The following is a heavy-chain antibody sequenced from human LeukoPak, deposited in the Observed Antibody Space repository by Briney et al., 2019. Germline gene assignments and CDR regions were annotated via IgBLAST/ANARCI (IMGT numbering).Heavy chain of an antibody. J-gene: IGHJ4*02. D-gene: IGHD3-9*01. V-gene: IGHV1-69*04. CDR2: IIPILGIA. Sequence: ASVKVSCKASGGTFISYAISWVRQAPGQGLEWMGRIIPILGIANYAQKFQGRVTITADKSTSTAYMELSSLRSEDTAVYYCARDRPYDILTGYYPFDYWGQGTLVTVSS. CDR1: GGTFISYA. CDR3: ARDRPYDILTGYYPFDY.